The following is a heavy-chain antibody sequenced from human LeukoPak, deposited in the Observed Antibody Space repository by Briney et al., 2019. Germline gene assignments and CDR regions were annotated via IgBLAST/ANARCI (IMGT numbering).Heavy chain of an antibody. Sequence: PRRSLTPPCATSGSTVTTYESNWVRPAPGKGREWVSYITSTGTIKTYADAVTGWLKMSRDDATTSVYLQMTRLRPEDTAVYYFTRDIYGEEDFDYWGQGTL. CDR1: GSTVTTYE. V-gene: IGHV3-48*03. D-gene: IGHD3-10*01. CDR3: TRDIYGEEDFDY. J-gene: IGHJ4*02. CDR2: ITSTGTIK.